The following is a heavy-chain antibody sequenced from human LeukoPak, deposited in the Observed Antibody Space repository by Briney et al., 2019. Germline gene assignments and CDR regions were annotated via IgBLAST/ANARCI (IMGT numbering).Heavy chain of an antibody. CDR1: GFTFGDHY. CDR3: ARGGLFGAFDI. J-gene: IGHJ3*02. V-gene: IGHV3-72*01. CDR2: TRNKANSYTT. Sequence: PGGSLRLSCAASGFTFGDHYMDWVRQAPGKGLEWVGRTRNKANSYTTEYAASVKGRFTISRDDSKNSLCLQINSLKTEDTAVYYCARGGLFGAFDIWGQGTMVTVSS. D-gene: IGHD3-16*01.